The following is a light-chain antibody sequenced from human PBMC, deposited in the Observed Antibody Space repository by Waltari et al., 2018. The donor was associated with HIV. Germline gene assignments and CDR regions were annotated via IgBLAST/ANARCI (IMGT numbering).Light chain of an antibody. Sequence: SPGQTASITCSGDKLGNKYACWYQQRPGQSPVLVIYENNKRPSGIPARFSGSNSGNAATLTISGTQAMDEADYYCQTWDTSTAVFGGGTKLTVL. CDR2: ENN. V-gene: IGLV3-1*01. CDR1: KLGNKY. CDR3: QTWDTSTAV. J-gene: IGLJ2*01.